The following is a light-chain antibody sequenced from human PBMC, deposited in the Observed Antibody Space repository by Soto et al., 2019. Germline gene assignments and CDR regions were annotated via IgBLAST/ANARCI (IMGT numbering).Light chain of an antibody. CDR2: EVS. CDR3: AQGTQRPPT. V-gene: IGKV2D-29*01. CDR1: QSLLHSDGETY. Sequence: EIVMTQTPLSLSVSPGQPASISCKSSQSLLHSDGETYLSWYLQKPGQPPQLLIYEVSHRFSGVPDRFSGSGSGTDFTLKISRLEAGDVGIYYCAQGTQRPPTFGGGTKVDIK. J-gene: IGKJ4*01.